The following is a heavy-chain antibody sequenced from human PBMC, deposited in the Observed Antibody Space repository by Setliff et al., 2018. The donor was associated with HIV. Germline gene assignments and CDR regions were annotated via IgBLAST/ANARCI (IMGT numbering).Heavy chain of an antibody. J-gene: IGHJ4*02. D-gene: IGHD3-22*01. CDR2: IYSSGST. V-gene: IGHV4-4*07. CDR3: VKDTYSSDTTGYYYSTYFDY. CDR1: GVSIINYY. Sequence: PSETLSLTCTVSGVSIINYYWSWIRQPAGKGPEWIGRIYSSGSTNYNPSLKSRVTMSIDTSTNRFSLKLNSVTAADTAVYFCVKDTYSSDTTGYYYSTYFDYWGQGTLVTVS.